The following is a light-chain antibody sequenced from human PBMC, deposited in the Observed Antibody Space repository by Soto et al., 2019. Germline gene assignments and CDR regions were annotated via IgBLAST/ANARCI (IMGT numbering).Light chain of an antibody. CDR2: DVS. V-gene: IGLV2-14*01. CDR3: SSYTSSSLYV. J-gene: IGLJ1*01. CDR1: SSDVGGYNY. Sequence: QSSRAQPASVSVSPGRSITIACTGTSSDVGGYNYVSWYQQLPGKAPKLMIYDVSDRPSGVSNRFSGSKSGNTASLTISGLQAEDEADYYCSSYTSSSLYVFGTGTKVTVL.